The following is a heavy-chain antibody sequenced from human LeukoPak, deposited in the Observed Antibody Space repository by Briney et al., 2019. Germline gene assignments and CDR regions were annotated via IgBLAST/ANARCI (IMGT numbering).Heavy chain of an antibody. D-gene: IGHD3-10*01. CDR3: ARRGPYFDY. V-gene: IGHV3-48*04. Sequence: QPGGSLRLSCAASGFSFSSYRMNWVRQAPGKGLEWISYISSTSADIYYVDSVKGRFTISRDNAKNSLYLQMNSLRAEDTAIYYCARRGPYFDYWGQGILVTVSS. CDR2: ISSTSADI. CDR1: GFSFSSYR. J-gene: IGHJ4*02.